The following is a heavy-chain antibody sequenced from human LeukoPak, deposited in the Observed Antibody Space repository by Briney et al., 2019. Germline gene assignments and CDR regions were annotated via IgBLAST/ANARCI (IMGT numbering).Heavy chain of an antibody. CDR2: MNPNSGNT. CDR1: GYTFTSYD. CDR3: ARAGINNWNYAGGNWFDP. J-gene: IGHJ5*02. Sequence: ASVKVSCKASGYTFTSYDINWVRQATGQGLEWMGWMNPNSGNTGYAQKFQGRVTMTRNTSISTAYMELSSLRSEDTAVYYCARAGINNWNYAGGNWFDPWGQGTLVTVFS. V-gene: IGHV1-8*01. D-gene: IGHD1-7*01.